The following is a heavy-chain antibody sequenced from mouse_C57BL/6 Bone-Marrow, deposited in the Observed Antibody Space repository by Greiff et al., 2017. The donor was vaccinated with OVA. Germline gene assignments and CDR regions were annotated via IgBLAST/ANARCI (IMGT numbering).Heavy chain of an antibody. J-gene: IGHJ3*01. CDR1: GYSITSGYY. CDR3: ARDYYYGSSSFAY. CDR2: ISYDGSN. Sequence: ESGPGLVKPSQSLSLTCSVTGYSITSGYYWNWIRQFPGNKLEWMGYISYDGSNNYNPSLKNRISITRDTSKNQFFLKLNSVTTEDTATYYSARDYYYGSSSFAYWGQGTLVTVSA. D-gene: IGHD1-1*01. V-gene: IGHV3-6*01.